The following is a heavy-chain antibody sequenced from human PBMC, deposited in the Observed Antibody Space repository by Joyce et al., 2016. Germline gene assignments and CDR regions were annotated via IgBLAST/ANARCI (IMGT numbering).Heavy chain of an antibody. CDR3: ARARRGIILARGEMGEYLQH. CDR1: GGSLSGYY. V-gene: IGHV4-34*01. D-gene: IGHD3-10*01. Sequence: QVQLQEWGAGLLKPSETLSLTCAVYGGSLSGYYWSWIRQAPGMGLEWIGEVNDRGRTNYNPSLKSSATTSMDTSKNQFSLRLTTVTAADTAVYFCARARRGIILARGEMGEYLQHWGRGTVVIVSS. J-gene: IGHJ1*01. CDR2: VNDRGRT.